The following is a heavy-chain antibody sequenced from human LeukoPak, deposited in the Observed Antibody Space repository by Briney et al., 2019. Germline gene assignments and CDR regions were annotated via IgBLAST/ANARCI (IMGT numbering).Heavy chain of an antibody. CDR3: ARGTVVTHFEY. CDR1: GYTFTSYY. V-gene: IGHV1-18*04. Sequence: ASVKVSCKASGYTFTSYYMHWVRQAPGQGLEWMGWISAYNGNTNYAQKLQGRVTMTTDTSTSTAYMELRSLRSDDTAVYYCARGTVVTHFEYWGQGTLVTVSS. CDR2: ISAYNGNT. J-gene: IGHJ4*02. D-gene: IGHD4-23*01.